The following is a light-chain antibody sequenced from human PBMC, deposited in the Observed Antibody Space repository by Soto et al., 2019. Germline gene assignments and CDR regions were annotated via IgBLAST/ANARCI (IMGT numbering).Light chain of an antibody. J-gene: IGKJ4*01. Sequence: DIQMTQSPSILSTSVGDRVTITCRASQIIGSRLAWYQQKPGKAPKLLIYDAYNLESGVPSRFSGSGSGTEFTLTISSLQPDDFATYYCQQYNSYSLTFGGGTKVEIK. V-gene: IGKV1-5*01. CDR1: QIIGSR. CDR3: QQYNSYSLT. CDR2: DAY.